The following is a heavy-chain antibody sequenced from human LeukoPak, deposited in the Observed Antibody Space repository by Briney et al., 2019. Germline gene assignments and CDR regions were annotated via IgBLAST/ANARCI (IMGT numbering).Heavy chain of an antibody. D-gene: IGHD3-22*01. CDR1: GFTFSSYW. V-gene: IGHV3-74*01. CDR3: ARDTRRGYDSSGYDY. Sequence: GGSLRLSCAASGFTFSSYWMHWVRQAPGKGLVWFSRINSDGSSTSYADSVKGRFTISRDNAKNTLYLQMNSLRAEDTAVYYCARDTRRGYDSSGYDYWGQGTLVTVSS. J-gene: IGHJ4*02. CDR2: INSDGSST.